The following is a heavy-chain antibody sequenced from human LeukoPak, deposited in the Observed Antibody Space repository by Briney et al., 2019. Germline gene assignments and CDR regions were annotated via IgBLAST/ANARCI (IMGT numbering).Heavy chain of an antibody. D-gene: IGHD1-26*01. Sequence: ASGNLSCKASGYTFTSYYMHLVRHAPGQGLEWMGLINPIGGSTGYAQKFQGRVTMTSDMSTSTNYMELSSLRSEDTAIYYCARDNSVGDNAWWFDPWGQGTLVTVSS. CDR2: INPIGGST. CDR1: GYTFTSYY. J-gene: IGHJ5*02. V-gene: IGHV1-46*01. CDR3: ARDNSVGDNAWWFDP.